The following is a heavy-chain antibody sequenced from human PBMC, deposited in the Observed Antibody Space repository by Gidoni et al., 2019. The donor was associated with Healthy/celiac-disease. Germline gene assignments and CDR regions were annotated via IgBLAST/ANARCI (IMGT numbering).Heavy chain of an antibody. Sequence: EVQLLESGGGLVQPGGSLRLTCAASGFTFSIYAMSWFRQAPGKGLEWVSAISGSGGSTYYADSVKGRFTISRDNSKNTLYLQMNSLRAEDTAVYYCAMLPRGLAPYYDILTGYKRPGLDYWGQGTLVTVSS. CDR1: GFTFSIYA. V-gene: IGHV3-23*01. J-gene: IGHJ4*02. CDR2: ISGSGGST. D-gene: IGHD3-9*01. CDR3: AMLPRGLAPYYDILTGYKRPGLDY.